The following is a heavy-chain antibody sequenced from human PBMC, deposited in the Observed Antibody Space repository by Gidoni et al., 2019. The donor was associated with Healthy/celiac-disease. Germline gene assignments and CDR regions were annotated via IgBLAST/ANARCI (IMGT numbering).Heavy chain of an antibody. D-gene: IGHD4-17*01. Sequence: QVQLQQWGAGLLKPSETLSLTCAVYGGSFSGYYWSWIRQPPGKGLEWIGEINHSGSTNYNPSLKSRVTISVDTSKNQFSLKRSSVTAADTAVYYCARVVTTNYYYYYGMDVWGQGTTVTVSS. CDR1: GGSFSGYY. J-gene: IGHJ6*02. V-gene: IGHV4-34*01. CDR3: ARVVTTNYYYYYGMDV. CDR2: INHSGST.